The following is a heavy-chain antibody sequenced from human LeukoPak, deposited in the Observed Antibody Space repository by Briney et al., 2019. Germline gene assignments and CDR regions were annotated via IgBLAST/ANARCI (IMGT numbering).Heavy chain of an antibody. CDR1: GFTFSTYS. CDR2: ISSSSSTI. Sequence: GGSLRLSCAASGFTFSTYSMNWVRQAPGKGLEWVSYISSSSSTIYYADSVKGRFTISRDNAKNSLYLQMNSLRDEDTAVYYCARDLGDFWSGYRNDAFDIWGQGTMVTVSS. V-gene: IGHV3-48*02. D-gene: IGHD3-3*01. CDR3: ARDLGDFWSGYRNDAFDI. J-gene: IGHJ3*02.